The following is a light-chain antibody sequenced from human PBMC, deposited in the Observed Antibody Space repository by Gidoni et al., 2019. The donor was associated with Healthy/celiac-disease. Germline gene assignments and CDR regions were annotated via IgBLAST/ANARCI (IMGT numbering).Light chain of an antibody. J-gene: IGLJ2*01. Sequence: QSVLTQPPSASWHPGPRLTISCSVSSTNIGSNTVNLYQQLPGTAPKLLIYSNNQRPSGVPYRFSGSKSGTSASLAISGLQSEDEADYYCAAWDDSLNGPYVVFGGGTKLTVL. V-gene: IGLV1-44*01. CDR1: STNIGSNT. CDR3: AAWDDSLNGPYVV. CDR2: SNN.